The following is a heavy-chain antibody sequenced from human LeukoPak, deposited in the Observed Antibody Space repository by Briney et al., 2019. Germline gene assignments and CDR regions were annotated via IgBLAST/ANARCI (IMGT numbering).Heavy chain of an antibody. J-gene: IGHJ6*02. Sequence: GGSLRLSCAASGFTFSSYWMSWVRQAPGKGLEWVANIKQDGSEKYYVDSVKGRFTISRANAKNSLYLQMNSLRAEDTAVYYCARAKGSYYYGMDVWGQGTTVTVSS. CDR3: ARAKGSYYYGMDV. CDR1: GFTFSSYW. V-gene: IGHV3-7*01. CDR2: IKQDGSEK.